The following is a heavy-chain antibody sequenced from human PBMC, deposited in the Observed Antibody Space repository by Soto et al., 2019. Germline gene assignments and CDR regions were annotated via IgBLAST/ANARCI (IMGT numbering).Heavy chain of an antibody. Sequence: PSETLSLTCTVSGGSISSGGYYWSWILQHPGKGLEWIGYIYYSGSTYYNPSLKSRVTISVDTSKNQFSLKLSSVTAADTAVYYCARRETSGWDYFDYWGQGSLVTVS. V-gene: IGHV4-31*03. CDR3: ARRETSGWDYFDY. J-gene: IGHJ4*02. D-gene: IGHD3-10*01. CDR1: GGSISSGGYY. CDR2: IYYSGST.